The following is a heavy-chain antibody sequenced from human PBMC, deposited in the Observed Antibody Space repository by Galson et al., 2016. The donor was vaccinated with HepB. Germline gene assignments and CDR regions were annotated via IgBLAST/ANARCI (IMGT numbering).Heavy chain of an antibody. Sequence: SVKVSCKASGYTFDLYGVSWVRQAPGHGFEWMGWISPHNGDKKFAQKFQGRLTMTTDTSTNTAYMELRRLRIDDSAVYFCARSGHRSGSPLKYSTPLFDFWGQGTLITVSS. D-gene: IGHD3-22*01. CDR3: ARSGHRSGSPLKYSTPLFDF. CDR2: ISPHNGDK. CDR1: GYTFDLYG. J-gene: IGHJ4*01. V-gene: IGHV1-18*04.